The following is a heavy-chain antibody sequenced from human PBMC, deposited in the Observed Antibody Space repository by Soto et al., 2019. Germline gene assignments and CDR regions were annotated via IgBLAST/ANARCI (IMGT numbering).Heavy chain of an antibody. D-gene: IGHD1-26*01. CDR1: GFIFNTYG. J-gene: IGHJ4*02. V-gene: IGHV3-33*01. CDR2: IYYDGRNK. CDR3: ARDLGELWPSVGGY. Sequence: QVQLVESGGGVVQPGRSLRLSCAASGFIFNTYGMHWVLQAPGKGLEWVAVIYYDGRNKYYADSVKGRFTISRDNSKNTLNLQMNSLRVEDTAVYYCARDLGELWPSVGGYWGQGTLVTVSS.